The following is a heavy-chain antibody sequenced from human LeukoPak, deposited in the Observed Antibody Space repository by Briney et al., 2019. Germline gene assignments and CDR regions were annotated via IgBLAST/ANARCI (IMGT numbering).Heavy chain of an antibody. J-gene: IGHJ6*02. CDR2: IYYSGST. V-gene: IGHV4-30-4*01. CDR3: ARALGLSDYDHYYYYCMDV. CDR1: GGSISSGDYY. Sequence: SETLSLTCTVSGGSISSGDYYWSWIRQPPGKGLEWIGYIYYSGSTYYNPSLKSRVTISVDTSKNQFSLKLSSVTAADTAVYYCARALGLSDYDHYYYYCMDVWGQGTTVTVSS. D-gene: IGHD5-12*01.